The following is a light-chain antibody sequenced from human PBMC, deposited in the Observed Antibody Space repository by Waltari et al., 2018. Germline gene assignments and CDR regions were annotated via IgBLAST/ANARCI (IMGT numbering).Light chain of an antibody. J-gene: IGLJ2*01. Sequence: QSALTQPASVSGSPGQSITIPCTGTSSDVGGYNSVSWYQDHPGHAPKVIIYDVSDRPSGISERFSGSKSGNTASLTISGLQAEDEADYYCSSQSSDNVVLFGGGTKLTVL. V-gene: IGLV2-14*03. CDR2: DVS. CDR3: SSQSSDNVVL. CDR1: SSDVGGYNS.